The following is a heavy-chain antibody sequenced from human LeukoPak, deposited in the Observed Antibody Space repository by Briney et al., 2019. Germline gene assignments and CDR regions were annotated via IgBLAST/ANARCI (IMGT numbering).Heavy chain of an antibody. J-gene: IGHJ6*02. CDR1: GGTFSSYA. Sequence: SVKVSCKASGGTFSSYAISWVRQAPGQGLEWMGGIIPIFGTANYAQKFQGRVTITADESTSTAYMELSSLRSEDTAVYYCARDLGIAAAGTQNYGMDVWGQGTTVTVSS. CDR2: IIPIFGTA. V-gene: IGHV1-69*13. CDR3: ARDLGIAAAGTQNYGMDV. D-gene: IGHD6-13*01.